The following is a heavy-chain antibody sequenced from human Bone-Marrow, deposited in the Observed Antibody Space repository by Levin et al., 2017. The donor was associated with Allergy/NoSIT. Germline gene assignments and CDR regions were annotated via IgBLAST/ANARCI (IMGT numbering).Heavy chain of an antibody. J-gene: IGHJ4*02. V-gene: IGHV1-69*06. CDR3: ARDVDCSGVSCFYYFDY. CDR2: IIPIFGTA. Sequence: SVKVSCKASGGTFSSYAISWVRQAPGQGLEWMGGIIPIFGTANYAQKFQGRVTITADKSTSTAYMELSSLRSEDTAVYYCARDVDCSGVSCFYYFDYWGQGTLVTVSS. D-gene: IGHD2-15*01. CDR1: GGTFSSYA.